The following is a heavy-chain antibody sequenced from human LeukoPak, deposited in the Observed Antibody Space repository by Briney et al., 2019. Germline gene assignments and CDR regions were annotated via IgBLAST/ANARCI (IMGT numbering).Heavy chain of an antibody. Sequence: WIRQPPGKGLEWVGHIRSKADSYATVYAASVKGRFTITRDDSENTAYLQMNSLKTEDTAVYYCATFPSGSWSAYWGQGTLVTVSS. D-gene: IGHD1-26*01. CDR3: ATFPSGSWSAY. J-gene: IGHJ4*02. V-gene: IGHV3-73*01. CDR2: IRSKADSYAT.